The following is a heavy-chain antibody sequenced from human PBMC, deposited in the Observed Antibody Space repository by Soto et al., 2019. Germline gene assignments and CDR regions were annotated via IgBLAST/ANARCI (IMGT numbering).Heavy chain of an antibody. CDR2: IDPTDSYT. CDR1: GYRFTTYW. V-gene: IGHV5-10-1*04. Sequence: PGESLKISCEASGYRFTTYWISWVRQMPGKGLEWMGRIDPTDSYTNYSPSIQGQVSISVDKSSSTAYLQWSSLKASDTAMYYYARQNYYYYGMDVWGQGTTVTVSS. J-gene: IGHJ6*02. CDR3: ARQNYYYYGMDV.